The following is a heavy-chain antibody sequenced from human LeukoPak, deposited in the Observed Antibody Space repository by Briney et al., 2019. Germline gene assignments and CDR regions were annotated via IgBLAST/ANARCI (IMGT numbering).Heavy chain of an antibody. J-gene: IGHJ5*02. CDR1: GFTFSSYS. Sequence: GGSLRLSCAASGFTFSSYSMNWVRQAPGKGLEWVSSISSSTSYIYYADSVKGRFTISRDNAKNSLYLQMNSLRAEDTAVYYCARENYDFWSGYYPNWSDPWGQGTLVTVSS. D-gene: IGHD3-3*01. V-gene: IGHV3-21*01. CDR3: ARENYDFWSGYYPNWSDP. CDR2: ISSSTSYI.